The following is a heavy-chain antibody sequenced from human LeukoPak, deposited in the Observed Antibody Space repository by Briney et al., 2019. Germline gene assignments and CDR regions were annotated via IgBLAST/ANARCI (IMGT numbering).Heavy chain of an antibody. CDR2: IIPIFGTA. D-gene: IGHD6-13*01. CDR3: ARVRQQLVGRREYYYYMDV. Sequence: GASVKVSCKASGGTFSSYAISWVRQAPGQGLEWMGGIIPIFGTANYAQKFQGRVTITTDESTSTAYMELSSLRSEDTAVYYCARVRQQLVGRREYYYYMDVWGKGTTVTVSS. J-gene: IGHJ6*03. CDR1: GGTFSSYA. V-gene: IGHV1-69*05.